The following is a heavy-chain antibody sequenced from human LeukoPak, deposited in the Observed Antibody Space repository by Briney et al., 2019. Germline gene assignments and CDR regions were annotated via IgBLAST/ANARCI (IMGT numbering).Heavy chain of an antibody. CDR1: GFTPSSYS. Sequence: GGSLRLSCALSGFTPSSYSMNWVRPAAGGGREWVSSISSSSSYIYYADSVKGRVTISRDNAKTSLYLQMNSLRAEDTAVYYCARVHVDIVATTDFDYWGQGTLVTVSS. CDR2: ISSSSSYI. V-gene: IGHV3-21*01. D-gene: IGHD5-12*01. CDR3: ARVHVDIVATTDFDY. J-gene: IGHJ4*02.